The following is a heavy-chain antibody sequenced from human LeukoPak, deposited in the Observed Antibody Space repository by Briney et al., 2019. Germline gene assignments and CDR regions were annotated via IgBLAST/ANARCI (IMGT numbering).Heavy chain of an antibody. Sequence: GGSLRLSCAASGSFSSYVMTWVRQAPGRGLEWVSTLSASGGSTYYADSVKGRFTISRDNSKNTLYLQMNSLRAEDTAVYYCAKGGIAARPDYYYYMDVWGKGTTVTVSS. CDR1: GSFSSYV. D-gene: IGHD6-6*01. CDR2: LSASGGST. J-gene: IGHJ6*03. CDR3: AKGGIAARPDYYYYMDV. V-gene: IGHV3-23*01.